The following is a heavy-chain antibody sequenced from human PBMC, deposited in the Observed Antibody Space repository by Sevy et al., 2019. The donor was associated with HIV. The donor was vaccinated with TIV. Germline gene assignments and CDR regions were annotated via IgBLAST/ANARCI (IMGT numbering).Heavy chain of an antibody. CDR2: IRSKVYGGTT. CDR1: GFTFDDYT. J-gene: IGHJ6*02. D-gene: IGHD1-26*01. Sequence: GGSLRLSCRASGFTFDDYTMSWVRQAPGKGLEWVALIRSKVYGGTTEYAASVKGRFTISRDESKSIAYLQMNSLKTEDTAVYYCTRVEGAADWGMDVWGQGTTVTVSS. V-gene: IGHV3-49*04. CDR3: TRVEGAADWGMDV.